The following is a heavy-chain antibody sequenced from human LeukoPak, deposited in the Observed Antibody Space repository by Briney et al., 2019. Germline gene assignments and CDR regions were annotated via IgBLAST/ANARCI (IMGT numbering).Heavy chain of an antibody. Sequence: PSETLSLTCTVSGGSISSYYWSWIRQPPGKGLEWIGYIYYSGSTNYNPSLKSRVTISVDTSKNQFSLKLSSVTAADTAVYYCARAKGGYYYSYAFDIWSQGTMVTVSS. CDR3: ARAKGGYYYSYAFDI. J-gene: IGHJ3*02. CDR2: IYYSGST. V-gene: IGHV4-59*01. D-gene: IGHD3-22*01. CDR1: GGSISSYY.